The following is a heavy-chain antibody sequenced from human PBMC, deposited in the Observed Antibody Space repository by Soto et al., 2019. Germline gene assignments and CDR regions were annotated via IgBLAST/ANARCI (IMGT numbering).Heavy chain of an antibody. CDR2: IYYSGST. CDR3: ARLDRTTEDAFDI. D-gene: IGHD1-1*01. J-gene: IGHJ3*02. V-gene: IGHV4-39*01. CDR1: GSSISSSSYY. Sequence: SETLSLTCTVSGSSISSSSYYWGWIRQPPGKGLEWIGSIYYSGSTYYNPSLKSRVTISVDTSKNQFSLKLSSVTAADTAVYYCARLDRTTEDAFDIWGQGTMVTVSS.